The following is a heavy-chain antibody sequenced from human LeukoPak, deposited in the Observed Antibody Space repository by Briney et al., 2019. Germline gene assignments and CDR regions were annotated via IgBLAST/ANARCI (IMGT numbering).Heavy chain of an antibody. CDR2: IYYSGST. J-gene: IGHJ4*02. CDR1: GRSISSGSYY. CDR3: ARLTPPGSFLEY. D-gene: IGHD2/OR15-2a*01. V-gene: IGHV4-39*01. Sequence: PSETLSLTCTVSGRSISSGSYYWGWIRQPPGKGLEWIGSIYYSGSTYYNLSLRSRVTISADTSKNQFSLRLSSVTAADTAVYFCARLTPPGSFLEYWGQGTLVTVSS.